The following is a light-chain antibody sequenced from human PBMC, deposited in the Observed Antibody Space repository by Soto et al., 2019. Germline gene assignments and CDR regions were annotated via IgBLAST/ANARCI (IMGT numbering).Light chain of an antibody. CDR2: GAS. V-gene: IGKV3-20*01. Sequence: EIVLTQSPGTLSLSPGERATLSCRASQSVSSSYLAWYQQKPGQAPRLLIYGASSRDTGIPDRFSGSGSGTDFTLTISRLEPEDFAGYYCQQYGSSPYTFGQATKLESK. CDR3: QQYGSSPYT. J-gene: IGKJ2*01. CDR1: QSVSSSY.